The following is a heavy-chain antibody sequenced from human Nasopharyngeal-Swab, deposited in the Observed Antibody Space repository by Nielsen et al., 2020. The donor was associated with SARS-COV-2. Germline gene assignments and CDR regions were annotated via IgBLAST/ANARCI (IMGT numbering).Heavy chain of an antibody. V-gene: IGHV3-48*04. CDR2: ISGTSKTI. D-gene: IGHD3-3*01. CDR1: GFTFSNYS. J-gene: IGHJ6*02. Sequence: ETLSLTCAASGFTFSNYSMNWVRQAPGEGLEWVSYISGTSKTIYYADSVKGRFTISRDNAKNSLYLQMNSLRAEDTAVYYCARWSGYYYYYGVDVWGQGTTVTVSS. CDR3: ARWSGYYYYYGVDV.